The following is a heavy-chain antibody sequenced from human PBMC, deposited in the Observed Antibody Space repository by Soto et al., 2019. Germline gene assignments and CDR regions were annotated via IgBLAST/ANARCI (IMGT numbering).Heavy chain of an antibody. D-gene: IGHD3-16*01. J-gene: IGHJ4*02. V-gene: IGHV3-23*01. CDR2: ISDSGST. Sequence: SLRLSCAGSGFTFNTYAMTCIRQAPGKGLEWVSMISDSGSTYYSGSVRGRFTISRDNSKSTLYLQMNSLRADDTAIYYCAKHWGPPEPDDYWGQGTLVTVSS. CDR1: GFTFNTYA. CDR3: AKHWGPPEPDDY.